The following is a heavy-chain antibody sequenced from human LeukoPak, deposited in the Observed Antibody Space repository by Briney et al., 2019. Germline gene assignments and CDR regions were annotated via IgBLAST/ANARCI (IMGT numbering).Heavy chain of an antibody. D-gene: IGHD3-10*01. CDR2: IYSGGTT. CDR3: AKYGSGTYYNGLH. J-gene: IGHJ4*02. CDR1: GFTVSNNY. Sequence: GGSLRLSCAASGFTVSNNYMSWVRQAPGKGLECVSVIYSGGTTYYADSVKGRFTISRDISKSTLYLQMNSLRDEDTALYYCAKYGSGTYYNGLHWGQGTLVTVSS. V-gene: IGHV3-53*01.